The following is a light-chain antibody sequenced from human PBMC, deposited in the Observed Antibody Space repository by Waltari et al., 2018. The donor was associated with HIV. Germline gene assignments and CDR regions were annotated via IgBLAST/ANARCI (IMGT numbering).Light chain of an antibody. CDR3: QSYDTGLV. CDR2: GDS. Sequence: QSVLTPPPSVSGAPGQRVTISCTGSSSNIGAGYDVHGYQHFPGTAPRLLIFGDSNRPSGVPDRCSGSKSGTSASLAITGLQAEDEADYYCQSYDTGLVFGGGTKLTVL. J-gene: IGLJ2*01. CDR1: SSNIGAGYD. V-gene: IGLV1-40*01.